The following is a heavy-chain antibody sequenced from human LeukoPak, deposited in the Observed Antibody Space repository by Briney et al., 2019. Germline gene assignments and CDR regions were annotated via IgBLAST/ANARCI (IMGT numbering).Heavy chain of an antibody. D-gene: IGHD4-23*01. V-gene: IGHV5-51*01. J-gene: IGHJ4*02. Sequence: GESLNISCKGSGYSFTSNWIGWVRQMPGKGLEWMGVIYPSDSDTRYSPSFQGQVTISADKSISTAYLQWRSLKVSDSAMYYCARLTAVVTFDYWGQGTLVTVSS. CDR1: GYSFTSNW. CDR2: IYPSDSDT. CDR3: ARLTAVVTFDY.